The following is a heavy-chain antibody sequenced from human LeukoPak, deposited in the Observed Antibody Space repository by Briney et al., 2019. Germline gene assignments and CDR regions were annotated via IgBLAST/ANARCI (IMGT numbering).Heavy chain of an antibody. CDR1: GYSFTSYW. V-gene: IGHV5-51*01. D-gene: IGHD2-2*01. J-gene: IGHJ4*02. CDR2: IFPGDSDA. CDR3: ARWLGHCSSTSCYQPFDY. Sequence: GESLKISCKGSGYSFTSYWIGWVRQMPGKGLDWMGIIFPGDSDARYSPSFQGQVTISADKSISTAYLQWSSLKVSDTAIYYCARWLGHCSSTSCYQPFDYWGQGTLVNVAS.